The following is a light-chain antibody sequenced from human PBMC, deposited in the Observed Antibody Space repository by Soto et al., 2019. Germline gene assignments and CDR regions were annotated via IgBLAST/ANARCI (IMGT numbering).Light chain of an antibody. CDR1: SSDVGGYNY. CDR3: SSYISSSTVV. Sequence: QSALTQLASVSGSPGQSITISCTGTSSDVGGYNYVSWYQQHPGKAPKLMIYDVSNRPSGVSNRFSGSKSGNTASLTISGLQSEDEADYYCSSYISSSTVVFGGGTKLTVL. V-gene: IGLV2-14*01. CDR2: DVS. J-gene: IGLJ2*01.